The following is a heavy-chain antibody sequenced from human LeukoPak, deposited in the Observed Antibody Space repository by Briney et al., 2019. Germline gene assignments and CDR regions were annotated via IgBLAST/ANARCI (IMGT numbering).Heavy chain of an antibody. D-gene: IGHD2/OR15-2a*01. Sequence: GGSLRLSCAASGFTVSSSHMTWVRQTPGKGLVWVSATYSGGNTDYADSVKGRFTISRDNSRNTLYLQMSSLRVEDTAIYYCARGRDYFPIDYWGQGTFVIVSS. CDR1: GFTVSSSH. CDR2: TYSGGNT. V-gene: IGHV3-53*01. J-gene: IGHJ4*02. CDR3: ARGRDYFPIDY.